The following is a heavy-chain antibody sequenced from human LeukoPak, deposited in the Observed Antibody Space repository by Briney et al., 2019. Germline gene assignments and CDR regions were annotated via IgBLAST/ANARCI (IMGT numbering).Heavy chain of an antibody. D-gene: IGHD6-13*01. CDR1: GGTFSSYA. J-gene: IGHJ5*02. V-gene: IGHV1-69*06. CDR2: IIPIFGTA. Sequence: ASVKVSCKASGGTFSSYAISWVRQAPGQGLEWMGGIIPIFGTANYAQKFQGGVTITADKSTSTAYMELSGLRSEDTAVYYCAILWGYSSSWYEFWFDPWGQGTLVTVSS. CDR3: AILWGYSSSWYEFWFDP.